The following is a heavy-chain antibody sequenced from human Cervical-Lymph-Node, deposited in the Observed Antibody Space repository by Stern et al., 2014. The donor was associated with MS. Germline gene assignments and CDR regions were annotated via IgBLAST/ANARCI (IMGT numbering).Heavy chain of an antibody. Sequence: EDQLVESGGGLVQPGGSLRLSCAASGFTFSSYWMSWVRQAPGKGLEWVANIKQDGSEKYYVDSVKGRFTISRDNAKNSLYLQMNSLRAEDTAVYYCARQLGYNWNDLYYYYGMDVWGQGTTVTVSS. J-gene: IGHJ6*02. V-gene: IGHV3-7*01. D-gene: IGHD1-20*01. CDR2: IKQDGSEK. CDR1: GFTFSSYW. CDR3: ARQLGYNWNDLYYYYGMDV.